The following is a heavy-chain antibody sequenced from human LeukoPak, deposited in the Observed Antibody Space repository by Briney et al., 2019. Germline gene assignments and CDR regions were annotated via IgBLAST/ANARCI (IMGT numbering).Heavy chain of an antibody. D-gene: IGHD4-23*01. V-gene: IGHV1-24*01. CDR3: AAGARWQLLDY. Sequence: KFQGRVTMTEDTSTDTAYMELSTLRSEDTAVYYCAAGARWQLLDYWGQGTLVTVSS. J-gene: IGHJ4*02.